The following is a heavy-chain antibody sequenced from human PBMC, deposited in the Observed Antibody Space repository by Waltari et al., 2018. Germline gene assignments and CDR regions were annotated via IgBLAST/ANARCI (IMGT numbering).Heavy chain of an antibody. D-gene: IGHD3-22*01. V-gene: IGHV1-69*14. CDR1: GGTFSSYA. J-gene: IGHJ3*02. Sequence: QVQLVQSGAEVKKPGSSVKVSCKASGGTFSSYAISWVRQAPGQGLEGMGGIIPILGPANYAQKFQGRVTITADKSTSTASMELSSLRSEDTAVYYCARGGMVTMIVVADAFDIWGQGTMVTVSS. CDR2: IIPILGPA. CDR3: ARGGMVTMIVVADAFDI.